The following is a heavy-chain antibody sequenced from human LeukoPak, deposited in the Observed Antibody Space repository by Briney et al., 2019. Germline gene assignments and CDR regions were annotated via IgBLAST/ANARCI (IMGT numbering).Heavy chain of an antibody. CDR2: ISWNSGSI. CDR1: GFTFDDYA. CDR3: ALAGIAAAGTGNYFDY. Sequence: GGSLRLSCAASGFTFDDYAMHWVRQAPGKGLEWVSGISWNSGSIGYADSVKGRFTISRDNAKNSLYLQMNSLRAEDTALYYCALAGIAAAGTGNYFDYWGQGTLVTVSS. D-gene: IGHD6-13*01. V-gene: IGHV3-9*01. J-gene: IGHJ4*02.